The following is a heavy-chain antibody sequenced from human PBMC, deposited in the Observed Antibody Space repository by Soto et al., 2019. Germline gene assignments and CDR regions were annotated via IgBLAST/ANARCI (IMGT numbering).Heavy chain of an antibody. CDR3: ARHGPPTDY. CDR1: GYTFSSYH. CDR2: ISAYNDNT. V-gene: IGHV1-18*01. J-gene: IGHJ4*02. Sequence: QVQLVQSGAEVKKPGASVKVSCKASGYTFSSYHISWVRQAPGQGLEWMGWISAYNDNTNYAQKLQGRATMTTDTSTSPPYMELRSLRSADTAVYYCARHGPPTDYWGQGTLFTVSS.